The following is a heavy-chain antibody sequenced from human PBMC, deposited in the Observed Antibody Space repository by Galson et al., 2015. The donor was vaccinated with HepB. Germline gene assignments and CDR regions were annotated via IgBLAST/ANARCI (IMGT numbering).Heavy chain of an antibody. CDR3: ARAGVHYYDSSGYSSF. J-gene: IGHJ4*02. D-gene: IGHD3-22*01. CDR1: GFTFSSYS. Sequence: SLRLSCAASGFTFSSYSMNWVRQAPGKGLEWVSSISSSSSYIYYADSVKGRFTISRDNAKNSLYLQMNSLRAEDTAVYYCARAGVHYYDSSGYSSFWGQGTLVTVSS. V-gene: IGHV3-21*01. CDR2: ISSSSSYI.